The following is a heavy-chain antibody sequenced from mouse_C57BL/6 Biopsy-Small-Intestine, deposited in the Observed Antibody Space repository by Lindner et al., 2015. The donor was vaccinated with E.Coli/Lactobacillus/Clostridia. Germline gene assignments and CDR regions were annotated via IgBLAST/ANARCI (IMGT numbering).Heavy chain of an antibody. CDR1: GYSFTDYN. J-gene: IGHJ4*01. V-gene: IGHV1-39*01. CDR3: ARTYDYDDEGYYAMDY. CDR2: INPNYGIT. D-gene: IGHD2-4*01. Sequence: VQLQESGPELVKPGASVKISCKASGYSFTDYNMNWVKQSNGKSLEWIGVINPNYGITSDNQKFKGKATLTVDQSSSTAYMQLNSLTSEDSAVYYCARTYDYDDEGYYAMDYWGRRNLSHRLL.